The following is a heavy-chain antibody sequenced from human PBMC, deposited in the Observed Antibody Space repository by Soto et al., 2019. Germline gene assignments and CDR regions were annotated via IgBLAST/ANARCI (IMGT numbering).Heavy chain of an antibody. CDR2: VNPSGGHT. CDR1: GDTFTDYY. D-gene: IGHD2-21*02. CDR3: ARGGHVVVVTAAFDY. V-gene: IGHV1-46*01. J-gene: IGHJ4*02. Sequence: QVQLMQSGAEVKKPGASVKVSCKASGDTFTDYYIHWVRQAPGQGLEWMGTVNPSGGHTTYAQNFLGRVTMTGDTSTGTLYMELTSLRSEDTAVYYCARGGHVVVVTAAFDYWGQGTLVTVSS.